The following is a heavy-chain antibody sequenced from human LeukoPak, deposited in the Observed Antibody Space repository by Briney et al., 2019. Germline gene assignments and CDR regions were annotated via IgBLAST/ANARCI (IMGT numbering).Heavy chain of an antibody. Sequence: GGSLRLSCAASGFTFSDYYMSWIRQAPGKGLEWVSYISSSGSTIYYADSVKGRFTISRDNSKNTLYLQMSSLRAEDTAVYYCAKGQWFGELTRDYWGQGTLVTVSS. V-gene: IGHV3-11*04. CDR2: ISSSGSTI. J-gene: IGHJ4*02. CDR1: GFTFSDYY. CDR3: AKGQWFGELTRDY. D-gene: IGHD3-10*01.